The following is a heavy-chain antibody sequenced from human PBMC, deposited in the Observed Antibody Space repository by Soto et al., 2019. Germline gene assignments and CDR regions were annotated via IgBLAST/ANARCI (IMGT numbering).Heavy chain of an antibody. Sequence: QMQLVESGGGVVQPGRSLRLSCAASGFTFSSYAMHWVRQAPGKGLEWVAVISYDGSNKYYADSVKGRFTISRDNSKNTLYLQMNSLRAEDMTVYYCARDPLWGTAMVLWYFDLWGRGTLVTVSS. V-gene: IGHV3-30-3*01. CDR3: ARDPLWGTAMVLWYFDL. CDR1: GFTFSSYA. J-gene: IGHJ2*01. D-gene: IGHD5-18*01. CDR2: ISYDGSNK.